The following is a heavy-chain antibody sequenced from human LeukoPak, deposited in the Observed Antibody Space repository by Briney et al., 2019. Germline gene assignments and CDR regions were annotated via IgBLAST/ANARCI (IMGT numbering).Heavy chain of an antibody. D-gene: IGHD3-22*01. Sequence: GGSLRLSCAASGFTFSSYSMNWVRQAPGKGLEWVSYISSSSTIYYADSVKGRFTISRDNAKNSLYVQMNSLRAEDTAVYYCARSHRSSGYYGDAFDIWGQGTMVTVSS. V-gene: IGHV3-48*01. CDR2: ISSSSTI. CDR3: ARSHRSSGYYGDAFDI. CDR1: GFTFSSYS. J-gene: IGHJ3*02.